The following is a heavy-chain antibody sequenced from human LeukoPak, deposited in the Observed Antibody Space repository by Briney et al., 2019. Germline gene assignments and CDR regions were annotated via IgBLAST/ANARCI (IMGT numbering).Heavy chain of an antibody. V-gene: IGHV4-61*01. CDR2: IYYSGST. D-gene: IGHD5-18*01. Sequence: SETLAIPCTIAGGHLNSRSYYRSWIRQPQGKGLEWIGYIYYSGSTNYNPSLKSRVTISVDTSKNQFSLKLSSVTAADTAVYYCAKEREERGYSYGYNYWGQGTLVTVSS. J-gene: IGHJ4*02. CDR3: AKEREERGYSYGYNY. CDR1: GGHLNSRSYY.